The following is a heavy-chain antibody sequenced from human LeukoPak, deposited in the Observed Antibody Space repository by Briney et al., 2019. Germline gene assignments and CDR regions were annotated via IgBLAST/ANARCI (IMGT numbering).Heavy chain of an antibody. D-gene: IGHD3-22*01. CDR3: AKMGSSGHFSDYYYYYYMDV. Sequence: GRSLRLSCAASGFTFSSYGMHWVRQAPGKGLEWVAVIWYDGSNKYYADSVKGRFTISRDNSKNTLYLQMNSLRAEDTAVYYCAKMGSSGHFSDYYYYYYMDVWGKGTTVTVSS. CDR2: IWYDGSNK. J-gene: IGHJ6*03. CDR1: GFTFSSYG. V-gene: IGHV3-33*06.